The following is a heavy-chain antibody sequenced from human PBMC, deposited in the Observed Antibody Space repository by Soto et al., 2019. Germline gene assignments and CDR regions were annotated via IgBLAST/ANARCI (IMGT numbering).Heavy chain of an antibody. CDR2: IGTAGDT. CDR1: GFTFSSYD. CDR3: ARGYYGSGSYFLRGALDAFDI. Sequence: EVQLVESGGGLVQPGGSLRLSCAASGFTFSSYDMHWVRQATGKGLEWVSAIGTAGDTYYSGSVKGRFTISREIAKNSLYLQMNSLRAGDTAVYYCARGYYGSGSYFLRGALDAFDIWGQVTMVTVSS. D-gene: IGHD3-10*01. V-gene: IGHV3-13*04. J-gene: IGHJ3*02.